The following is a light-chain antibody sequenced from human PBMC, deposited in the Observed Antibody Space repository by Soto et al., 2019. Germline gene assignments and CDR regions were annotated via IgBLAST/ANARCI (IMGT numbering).Light chain of an antibody. CDR3: QQSYTTPYT. CDR2: AAS. Sequence: IQMTQSPSSLSPSVGDRVTITCRASQTIDGYVNWYQQKAGQAPKLLIYAASSLQSGVPSRFSGSGSGTDFVFTISSLQPDDFAAYYCQQSYTTPYTFGQGTTLEI. CDR1: QTIDGY. J-gene: IGKJ2*01. V-gene: IGKV1-39*01.